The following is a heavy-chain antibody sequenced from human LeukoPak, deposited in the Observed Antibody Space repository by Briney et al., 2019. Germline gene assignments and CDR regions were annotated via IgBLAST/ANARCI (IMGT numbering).Heavy chain of an antibody. J-gene: IGHJ4*02. V-gene: IGHV3-11*06. D-gene: IGHD6-19*01. Sequence: PGGSLRLSCAASGFTFSDYYMRWIRQAPGKGLEWVSYISSSSSYTNYADSVKGRFTISRDNAKNSLYLQMNSLRAEDTAVYYCARGGAGTKPFDYWGQGTLVTVSS. CDR1: GFTFSDYY. CDR3: ARGGAGTKPFDY. CDR2: ISSSSSYT.